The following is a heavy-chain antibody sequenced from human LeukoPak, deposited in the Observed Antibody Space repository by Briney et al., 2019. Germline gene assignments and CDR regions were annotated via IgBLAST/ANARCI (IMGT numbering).Heavy chain of an antibody. CDR2: ISAYNGNT. CDR3: ARGFYDFWSGYYEGAEYFQH. Sequence: ASVKVSCKASGYTFTSYGISWVRQAPGQGLEWMGWISAYNGNTNYAQKLQGRVTMTTDTSTSTAYMELRSLRSDDTAVYYCARGFYDFWSGYYEGAEYFQHWGQGTLVTVSS. J-gene: IGHJ1*01. CDR1: GYTFTSYG. D-gene: IGHD3-3*01. V-gene: IGHV1-18*01.